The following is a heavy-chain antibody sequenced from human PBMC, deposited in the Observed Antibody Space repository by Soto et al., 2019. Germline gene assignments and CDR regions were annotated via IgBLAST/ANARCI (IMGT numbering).Heavy chain of an antibody. CDR1: GFTFNRYW. CDR2: IKQDGSEK. Sequence: PGGSLRLSCAASGFTFNRYWMSWVRQAPGKGPEWVANIKQDGSEKYYVDSVKGRFTISRDNAKSSLFLQMNTLRVEDTAVYFCARDMEDYYGSGTPGNYYGMDVWGQGTTVTVSS. D-gene: IGHD3-10*01. CDR3: ARDMEDYYGSGTPGNYYGMDV. J-gene: IGHJ6*02. V-gene: IGHV3-7*01.